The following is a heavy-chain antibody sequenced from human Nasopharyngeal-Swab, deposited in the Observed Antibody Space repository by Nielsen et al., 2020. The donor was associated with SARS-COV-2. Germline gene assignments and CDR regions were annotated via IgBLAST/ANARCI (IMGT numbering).Heavy chain of an antibody. CDR1: GVSISSTSYY. Sequence: SETLSLTCTVSGVSISSTSYYWGCIRQPPGKGLQWLGIIYYRGSTYYNPALKSRVTISVDTSKNQFFLKLNSVTAADTAVYYCAKSRIDMIVVALFDYWGQGTLVTVSS. J-gene: IGHJ4*02. D-gene: IGHD3-22*01. CDR3: AKSRIDMIVVALFDY. CDR2: IYYRGST. V-gene: IGHV4-39*01.